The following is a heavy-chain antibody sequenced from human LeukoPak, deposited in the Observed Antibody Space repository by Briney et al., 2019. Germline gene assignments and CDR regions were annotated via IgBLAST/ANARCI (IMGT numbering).Heavy chain of an antibody. CDR2: ISSSSSYI. Sequence: GGSLRLSCAASGFTFSSYSMNWVRQAPGKGLEWVSSISSSSSYIYYADSVKGRFTISRDNAKDSLYLQMNSLRAEDTAVYYCARESLGSSGYYRDYWGQGTLVTVSS. J-gene: IGHJ4*02. CDR3: ARESLGSSGYYRDY. V-gene: IGHV3-21*01. CDR1: GFTFSSYS. D-gene: IGHD3-22*01.